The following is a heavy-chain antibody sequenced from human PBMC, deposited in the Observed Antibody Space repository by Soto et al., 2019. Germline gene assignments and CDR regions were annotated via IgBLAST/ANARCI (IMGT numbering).Heavy chain of an antibody. V-gene: IGHV4-4*02. CDR1: GGSISSSNW. D-gene: IGHD1-1*01. CDR2: IYHSGST. Sequence: QVQLQESGPGLVKPSGTLSLTCAVSGGSISSSNWWSWVRQPPGKGLEWIGEIYHSGSTNYNPSLKGRVTLSVDKSKNQFSLKLSSVTAADTAVYYCARDRKWIQLDYYYGMDVWGQGTTVTVSS. CDR3: ARDRKWIQLDYYYGMDV. J-gene: IGHJ6*02.